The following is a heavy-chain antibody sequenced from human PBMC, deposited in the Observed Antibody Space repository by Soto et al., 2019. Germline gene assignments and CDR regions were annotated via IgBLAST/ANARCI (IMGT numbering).Heavy chain of an antibody. V-gene: IGHV3-9*01. CDR1: GFTFDDYA. D-gene: IGHD3-10*01. CDR3: AKDPNRGGYYNPKGFDH. Sequence: PGGSLRLSCAASGFTFDDYAMHWVRQAPGKGLEWVSHISWNSGSIGYADSVKGRFIISRDNAKNSLYLQMNSLRAEDTALYYRAKDPNRGGYYNPKGFDHWGQGTLVTVSS. J-gene: IGHJ4*02. CDR2: ISWNSGSI.